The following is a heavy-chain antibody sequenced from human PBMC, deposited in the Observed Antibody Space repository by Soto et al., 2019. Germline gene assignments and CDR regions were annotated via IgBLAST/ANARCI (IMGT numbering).Heavy chain of an antibody. V-gene: IGHV4-34*01. J-gene: IGHJ4*02. CDR1: GGSFSGYY. CDR2: INHSGST. CDR3: ARGHDWNYDY. D-gene: IGHD1-7*01. Sequence: PSETLSLTCAVYGGSFSGYYWTWIRQPPGKGLEWIGEINHSGSTNYNPSLESRVTISVDTSKNQFSLKLSSVTAADTAVYYCARGHDWNYDYWGQGTLVTVSS.